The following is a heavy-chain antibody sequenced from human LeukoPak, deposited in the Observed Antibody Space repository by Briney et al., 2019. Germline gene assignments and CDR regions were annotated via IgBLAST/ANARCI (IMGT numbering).Heavy chain of an antibody. CDR1: GFTLSSCA. V-gene: IGHV3-23*01. CDR2: ISDSGTST. J-gene: IGHJ4*02. CDR3: ARARGNNWYFDY. D-gene: IGHD1-1*01. Sequence: GGSLRLSCAASGFTLSSCAMNWVRQAPGKGLEWVSTISDSGTSTYYAGSVKGRFTISRDNSKNTVYLQMNSLRAEDTALYYCARARGNNWYFDYWGQGTLVTVSS.